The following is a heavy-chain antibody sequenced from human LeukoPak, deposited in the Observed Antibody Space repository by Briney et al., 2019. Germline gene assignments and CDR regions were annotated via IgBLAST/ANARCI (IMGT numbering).Heavy chain of an antibody. J-gene: IGHJ3*02. Sequence: ASVKVSCKTSGYTFTTYSIHWVRQAPGQGLEWMGIINPSGGSTSYAQKFQGRVTMTRDTSTSTVYMELSSLRSEDTAVYYCARDGSIAARPGIDAFDIWGQGTMVTVSS. D-gene: IGHD6-6*01. CDR3: ARDGSIAARPGIDAFDI. CDR1: GYTFTTYS. CDR2: INPSGGST. V-gene: IGHV1-46*01.